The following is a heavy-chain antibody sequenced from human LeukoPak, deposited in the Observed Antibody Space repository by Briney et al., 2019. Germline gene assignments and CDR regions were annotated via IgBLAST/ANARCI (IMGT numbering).Heavy chain of an antibody. CDR2: ISSSSSYI. V-gene: IGHV3-21*01. CDR1: GFTFSSYG. J-gene: IGHJ6*02. Sequence: MAGGSLRLSCAASGFTFSSYGMSWVRQAPGKGLEWVSSISSSSSYIYYADSVKGRFTISRDNAKNSLYLQMNSLRAEDTAVYYCARDWATVTLPKNYYYGMDVWGQGTTVTVSS. D-gene: IGHD4-17*01. CDR3: ARDWATVTLPKNYYYGMDV.